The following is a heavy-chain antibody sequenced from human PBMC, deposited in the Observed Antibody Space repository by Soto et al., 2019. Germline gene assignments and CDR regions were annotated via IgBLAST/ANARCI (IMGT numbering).Heavy chain of an antibody. CDR3: ARTYVSGDYFLPFEY. V-gene: IGHV1-18*01. D-gene: IGHD3-10*01. CDR1: GYMFNTYG. Sequence: QVQLLQSGAEVKKPGASVKVSCKASGYMFNTYGITWVRQAPGQELEWMGWISVYNGNIDYAQKIEGRVTMTIDTSTSIAYMELKTLTSADTALYYWARTYVSGDYFLPFEYWGQGTPVSVSS. CDR2: ISVYNGNI. J-gene: IGHJ4*02.